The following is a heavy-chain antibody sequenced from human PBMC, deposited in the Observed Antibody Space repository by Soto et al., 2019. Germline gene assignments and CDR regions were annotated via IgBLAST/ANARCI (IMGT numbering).Heavy chain of an antibody. CDR1: GFTFSDYY. CDR2: ITSGSSTI. CDR3: AREVDAYGTHPFWYFDI. V-gene: IGHV3-11*01. Sequence: GGSLRLSCAASGFTFSDYYMSWFRQAPGKGLEWVSYITSGSSTIYYADSVQGRFTISRDNAKNSLYLQMNSLRAEDAAVYYCAREVDAYGTHPFWYFDIWGRGTPV. J-gene: IGHJ2*01. D-gene: IGHD3-16*01.